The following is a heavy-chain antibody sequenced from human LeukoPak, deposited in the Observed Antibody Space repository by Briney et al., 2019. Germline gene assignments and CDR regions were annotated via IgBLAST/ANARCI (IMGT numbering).Heavy chain of an antibody. D-gene: IGHD6-13*01. Sequence: GASVKVSCKASGYTLTGYYMHWVRQAPGQGLEWMGWINPNSGGTNYAQKFQGRVTMTRDTSISTAYMELSRLRSDDTAVYYCARDRVGSSMIFFDYWGQGTLVTVSS. J-gene: IGHJ4*02. CDR3: ARDRVGSSMIFFDY. CDR1: GYTLTGYY. CDR2: INPNSGGT. V-gene: IGHV1-2*02.